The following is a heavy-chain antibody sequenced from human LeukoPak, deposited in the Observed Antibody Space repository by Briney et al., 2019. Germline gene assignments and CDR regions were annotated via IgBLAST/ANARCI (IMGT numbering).Heavy chain of an antibody. Sequence: SETLSLTCTVSGGSISSYYWSWIRQPAGKGLEWIGRIYTSGSTNYNPSLKSRVTMSVDTSKNQFPLKLSSVTAADTAVYYCARDMGYSYDYVFDYWGQGTLVTVSS. CDR1: GGSISSYY. V-gene: IGHV4-4*07. CDR3: ARDMGYSYDYVFDY. J-gene: IGHJ4*02. CDR2: IYTSGST. D-gene: IGHD5-18*01.